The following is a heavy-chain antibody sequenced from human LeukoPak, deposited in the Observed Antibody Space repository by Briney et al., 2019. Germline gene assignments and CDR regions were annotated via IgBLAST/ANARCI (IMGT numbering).Heavy chain of an antibody. J-gene: IGHJ6*02. V-gene: IGHV1-69*02. CDR3: ATLYSGSTRGYYYYGMDV. Sequence: PRASVKVSCKASGCTFSSYTISWVRQAPGQGLEWMGRIIPILGIANYAQKFQGRVTITADKSTSTAYMELSSLRSEDTAVYYCATLYSGSTRGYYYYGMDVWGQGTTVTVSS. D-gene: IGHD1-26*01. CDR1: GCTFSSYT. CDR2: IIPILGIA.